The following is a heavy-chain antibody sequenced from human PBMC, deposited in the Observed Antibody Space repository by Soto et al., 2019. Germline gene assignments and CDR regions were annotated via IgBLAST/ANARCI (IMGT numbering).Heavy chain of an antibody. CDR3: ARDRPGYMDWYYGMEV. V-gene: IGHV5-10-1*01. Sequence: GESLTISFKGSGYSFTSYLISWVRQMPVKGLEWMGRIDPSDSYTNYSPSFQGHVTISADKSISTAYLQWSSLKASDTAMYYCARDRPGYMDWYYGMEVWGRGNRVAVSS. D-gene: IGHD3-9*01. CDR1: GYSFTSYL. J-gene: IGHJ6*01. CDR2: IDPSDSYT.